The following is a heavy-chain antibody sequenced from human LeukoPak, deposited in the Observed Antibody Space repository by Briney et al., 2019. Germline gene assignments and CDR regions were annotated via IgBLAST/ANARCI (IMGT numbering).Heavy chain of an antibody. Sequence: PSETLSLTCTVSGGSISSYYWSWIRQPPGKGLEWIGYIYYSGSTNYNPSLKSRVTISVDTSKNQFSLKLSSVTAADTAVYYCARDRRDGYNFYLDPWGQGTLVTVSS. D-gene: IGHD5-24*01. CDR1: GGSISSYY. V-gene: IGHV4-59*01. CDR3: ARDRRDGYNFYLDP. J-gene: IGHJ5*02. CDR2: IYYSGST.